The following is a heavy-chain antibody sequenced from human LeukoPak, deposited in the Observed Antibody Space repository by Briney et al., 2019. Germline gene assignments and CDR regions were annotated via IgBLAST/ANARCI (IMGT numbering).Heavy chain of an antibody. CDR3: AGYCSGGSCSYYCYGMDV. J-gene: IGHJ6*02. Sequence: GGSLRLSCAASGFTFSSYSMNWVRQAPGKGLEWVSSISSSSSYIYYADSVKGRFTISRDNAKNSLYLQMNSLRAEDTAVYYCAGYCSGGSCSYYCYGMDVWGQGTTVTVSS. CDR2: ISSSSSYI. V-gene: IGHV3-21*01. CDR1: GFTFSSYS. D-gene: IGHD2-15*01.